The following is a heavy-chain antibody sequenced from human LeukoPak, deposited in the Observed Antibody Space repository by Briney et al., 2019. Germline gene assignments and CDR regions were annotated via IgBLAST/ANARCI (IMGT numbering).Heavy chain of an antibody. CDR1: GFSFSSYG. CDR3: AKWKGMEIDH. D-gene: IGHD1-1*01. CDR2: ISYDGSNK. V-gene: IGHV3-30*18. Sequence: GGSLRLSCAASGFSFSSYGMHWVRQAPGKGLEWVAVISYDGSNKYYADSVKGRFTISRDNSKNTLYLQMNSLRAEDTAVYYCAKWKGMEIDHWGQGTLVTVSS. J-gene: IGHJ4*02.